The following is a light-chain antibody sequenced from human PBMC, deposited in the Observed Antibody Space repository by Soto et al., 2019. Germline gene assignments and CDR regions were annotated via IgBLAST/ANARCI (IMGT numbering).Light chain of an antibody. Sequence: EIVLTQSPGTLSLSPGERATLSCRASQSVNSAYVAWYQQNPGQAPRVLIYGASTRATGIPHRFGGSGSGTDFSLTISRLEPEDSAMYYCQLYGSSPTWAFGQGTKV. V-gene: IGKV3-20*01. CDR1: QSVNSAY. J-gene: IGKJ1*01. CDR2: GAS. CDR3: QLYGSSPTWA.